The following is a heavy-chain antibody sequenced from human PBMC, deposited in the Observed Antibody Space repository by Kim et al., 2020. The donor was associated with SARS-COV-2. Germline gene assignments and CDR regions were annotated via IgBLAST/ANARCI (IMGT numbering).Heavy chain of an antibody. J-gene: IGHJ4*02. CDR3: ARHGAAEVLDY. D-gene: IGHD2-15*01. V-gene: IGHV5-51*01. CDR2: T. Sequence: TRYSPSFQGQVTISADKSISTAYLQWSSLKASDTAMYYCARHGAAEVLDYWGQGTLVTVSS.